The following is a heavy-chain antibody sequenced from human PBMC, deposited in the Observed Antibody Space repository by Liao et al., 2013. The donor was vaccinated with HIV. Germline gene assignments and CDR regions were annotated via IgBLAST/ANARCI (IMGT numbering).Heavy chain of an antibody. CDR1: GGSFSGYY. CDR3: ARLHCSGGSCYSPDPFDY. J-gene: IGHJ4*02. CDR2: IYYSGST. D-gene: IGHD2-15*01. V-gene: IGHV4-34*01. Sequence: QVQLQQWGAGLLKPSETLSLTCAVYGGSFSGYYWSWIRQPAGKGLEWIGYIYYSGSTYYNPSLKSRVTISVDTSKNQFSLKLSSVTAADTAVYYCARLHCSGGSCYSPDPFDYWGQGTLVTVSS.